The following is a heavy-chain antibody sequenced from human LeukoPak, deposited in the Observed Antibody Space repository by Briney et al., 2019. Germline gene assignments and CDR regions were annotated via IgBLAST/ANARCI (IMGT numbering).Heavy chain of an antibody. CDR1: GGSISSYY. Sequence: PSETLSLTCTVSGGSISSYYWTWVRQPPGKGLEWIGYISYRGSTNYNPSLKSRVTISVDTSKNQFSLKLTSVTAADTAVYYCARQSFAPFQVGPETPIESWGQGTLVTVSS. CDR2: ISYRGST. V-gene: IGHV4-59*08. CDR3: ARQSFAPFQVGPETPIES. D-gene: IGHD1-26*01. J-gene: IGHJ4*02.